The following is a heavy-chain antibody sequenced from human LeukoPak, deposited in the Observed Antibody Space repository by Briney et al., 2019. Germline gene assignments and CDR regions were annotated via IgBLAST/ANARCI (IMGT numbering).Heavy chain of an antibody. CDR3: AKDRTMIVPVDY. CDR1: GFTFSSYG. CDR2: ISGSGGST. Sequence: GGSLRLSCAASGFTFSSYGMSWVRQAPGKGLEWVSGISGSGGSTYYADSVKGRFTISRDNSKNTLYPQMNSLRAEDTAVYYCAKDRTMIVPVDYWGQGTLVTVSS. J-gene: IGHJ4*02. V-gene: IGHV3-23*01. D-gene: IGHD3-22*01.